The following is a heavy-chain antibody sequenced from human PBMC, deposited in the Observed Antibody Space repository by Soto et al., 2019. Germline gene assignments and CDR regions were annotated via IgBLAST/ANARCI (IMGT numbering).Heavy chain of an antibody. CDR3: ARDGLDSIFGVVIAYYYGMDV. D-gene: IGHD3-3*01. CDR2: IWYDGSNK. Sequence: GGSLRLSCAASGFTFSSYGMHWVRQAPGKGLEWVAVIWYDGSNKYYADSVKGRFTISRDNSKNTLYLQMNSLRAEDTAVYYCARDGLDSIFGVVIAYYYGMDVWGQGTMVTVSS. CDR1: GFTFSSYG. V-gene: IGHV3-33*01. J-gene: IGHJ6*02.